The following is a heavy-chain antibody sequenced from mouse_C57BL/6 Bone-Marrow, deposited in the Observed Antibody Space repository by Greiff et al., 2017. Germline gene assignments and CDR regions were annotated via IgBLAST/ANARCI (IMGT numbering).Heavy chain of an antibody. J-gene: IGHJ2*01. CDR3: ARDDYYGSSYRFDY. V-gene: IGHV1-81*01. CDR2: IYPRSGNT. Sequence: QVQLQQSGAELARPGASVKLSCKASGYTFTSYGISWVKQRTGKGLEWIGEIYPRSGNTYYNEKFKGKATLTADKSSSTAYMELRSLTSEDSAVYFCARDDYYGSSYRFDYWGQGTTLTVSS. CDR1: GYTFTSYG. D-gene: IGHD1-1*01.